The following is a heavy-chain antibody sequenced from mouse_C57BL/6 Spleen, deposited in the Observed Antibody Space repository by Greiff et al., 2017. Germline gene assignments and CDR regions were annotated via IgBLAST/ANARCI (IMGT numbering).Heavy chain of an antibody. J-gene: IGHJ4*01. V-gene: IGHV5-17*01. CDR2: ISSGSSTI. CDR3: AILRRYAMDY. D-gene: IGHD2-4*01. Sequence: EVKLQESGGGLVKPGGSLKLSCAASGFTFSDYGMHWVRQAPEKGLEWVAYISSGSSTIHYADTVKGRFTISRDNAKNTLFLQMTSLRSEDTAMYYCAILRRYAMDYWGQGTSVTVSS. CDR1: GFTFSDYG.